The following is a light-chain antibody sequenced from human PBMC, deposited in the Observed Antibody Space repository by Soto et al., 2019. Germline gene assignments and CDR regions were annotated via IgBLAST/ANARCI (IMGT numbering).Light chain of an antibody. Sequence: DIQMTQSPSSLSAPVGDRVTITCRASQSISSYLNWYQQKPGKAPKPLIYAASSLQSGVPSRFSGSGSGTDFTLTISSLQPEDFATYYCQQSYSTLYTFGQGTKVDIK. CDR1: QSISSY. CDR3: QQSYSTLYT. CDR2: AAS. V-gene: IGKV1-39*01. J-gene: IGKJ2*01.